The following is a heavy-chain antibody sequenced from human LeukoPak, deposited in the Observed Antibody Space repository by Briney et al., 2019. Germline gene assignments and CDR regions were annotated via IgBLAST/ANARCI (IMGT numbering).Heavy chain of an antibody. Sequence: ASVKVSCKASGGTFSSYAISWVRQAPGQGLEWMGRIIPILGIANYAQKFQGRVTITADKSTSTAYMELSSLRSEDTAVYYCARGVVRGVTPTLYFDYWGQGTLVTVSS. CDR2: IIPILGIA. J-gene: IGHJ4*02. CDR3: ARGVVRGVTPTLYFDY. CDR1: GGTFSSYA. D-gene: IGHD3-10*01. V-gene: IGHV1-69*04.